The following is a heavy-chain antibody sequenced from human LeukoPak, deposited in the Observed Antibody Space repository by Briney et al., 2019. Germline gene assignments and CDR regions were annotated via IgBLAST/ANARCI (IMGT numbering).Heavy chain of an antibody. CDR1: GGSISSSNW. D-gene: IGHD3-9*01. Sequence: SETLSLTCAVSGGSISSSNWWSWVRQPPGKGLEWIGEIYHSGSTNYNPSLKSRVTISVDKSKNQFSLKLSSVTAADTAVYYCARSYVKSQYYDILTGDYYYYGMDVWGQGTTVTVSS. J-gene: IGHJ6*02. CDR2: IYHSGST. CDR3: ARSYVKSQYYDILTGDYYYYGMDV. V-gene: IGHV4-4*02.